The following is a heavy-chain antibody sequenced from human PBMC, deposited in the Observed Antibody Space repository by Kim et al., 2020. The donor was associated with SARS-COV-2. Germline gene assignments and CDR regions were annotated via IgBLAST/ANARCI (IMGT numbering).Heavy chain of an antibody. CDR3: ARGGNTNFGGRYYGMDV. V-gene: IGHV3-13*04. CDR1: GFTFSSYD. J-gene: IGHJ6*02. D-gene: IGHD3-3*01. Sequence: GGSLRLSCAASGFTFSSYDMHWVRQATGKGLEWVSAIGTAGDTYYPGSVKGRFTISRENAKNSLYLQMNSLGAGDTAVYYCARGGNTNFGGRYYGMDVWGQGTTVTVSS. CDR2: IGTAGDT.